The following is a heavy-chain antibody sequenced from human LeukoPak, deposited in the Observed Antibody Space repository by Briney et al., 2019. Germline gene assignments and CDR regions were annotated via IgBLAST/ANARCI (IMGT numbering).Heavy chain of an antibody. CDR1: GGSISSSSYY. D-gene: IGHD3-3*01. Sequence: SETLSLTCTVSGGSISSSSYYWGWIRQPPGKRLEWIGSIYYSGSTYYNPSLKSRVTISVDTSKNQFSLKLSSVTAADTAVYYCARYYDFWSGYHDYWGQGTLVTVSS. CDR3: ARYYDFWSGYHDY. V-gene: IGHV4-39*01. J-gene: IGHJ4*02. CDR2: IYYSGST.